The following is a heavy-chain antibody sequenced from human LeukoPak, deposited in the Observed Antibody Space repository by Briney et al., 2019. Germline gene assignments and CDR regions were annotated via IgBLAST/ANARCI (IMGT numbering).Heavy chain of an antibody. J-gene: IGHJ3*02. CDR1: GFSFSTYN. CDR2: IGSDSSYI. Sequence: GGSLRLSCAASGFSFSTYNMNWVRQAPGKGLEWVSSIGSDSSYIYYADSLKGRFTISRDNAKNSLYLQMNSLRAEDTAVYYCARDGDDAFDIWGQGTMVTVSS. D-gene: IGHD7-27*01. V-gene: IGHV3-21*01. CDR3: ARDGDDAFDI.